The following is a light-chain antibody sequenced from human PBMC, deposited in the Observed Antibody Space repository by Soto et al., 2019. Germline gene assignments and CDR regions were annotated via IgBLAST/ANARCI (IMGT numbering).Light chain of an antibody. V-gene: IGKV2D-29*02. CDR1: QRLLHITGETF. Sequence: DGVITQTPLSLSVAPGQPASISCKSSQRLLHITGETFLFWYLQKPGQSPQLLIYEVSTRVSGAPDRFSGSGSGTDFTLEISRVETDDVGIYYCMQSTQLPPTFGQGTRLEIK. J-gene: IGKJ5*01. CDR3: MQSTQLPPT. CDR2: EVS.